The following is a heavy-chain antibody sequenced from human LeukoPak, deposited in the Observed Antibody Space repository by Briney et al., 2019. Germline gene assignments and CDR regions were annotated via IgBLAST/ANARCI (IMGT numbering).Heavy chain of an antibody. Sequence: PGGSLRLSCAASGFSFNNYGMHWVRQAPGRGLEWVAFIRYDGSKKYYVDSVKGRFTISRDNSKNTLYLQVNSLRVEDTAVYYCARDEYCSSTSCQESFDYWGQGTLVTVSS. D-gene: IGHD2-2*01. CDR3: ARDEYCSSTSCQESFDY. V-gene: IGHV3-30*02. J-gene: IGHJ4*02. CDR2: IRYDGSKK. CDR1: GFSFNNYG.